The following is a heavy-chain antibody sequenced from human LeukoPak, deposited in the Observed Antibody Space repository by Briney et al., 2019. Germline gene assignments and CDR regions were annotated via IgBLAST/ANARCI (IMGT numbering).Heavy chain of an antibody. D-gene: IGHD3-16*01. J-gene: IGHJ5*02. Sequence: PSETLSLTCTVSGGSISSYYWSWLRQPPGKGVEWIGYIYYSGSTNYNPSLNSRVTISVDTSKNQCSLKLSSVTAADTAVYYCARGYYRWFGPWGQGTLVTVSS. CDR1: GGSISSYY. CDR2: IYYSGST. CDR3: ARGYYRWFGP. V-gene: IGHV4-59*01.